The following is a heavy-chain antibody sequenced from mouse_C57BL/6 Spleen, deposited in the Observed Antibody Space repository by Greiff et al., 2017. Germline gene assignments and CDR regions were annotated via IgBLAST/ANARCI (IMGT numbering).Heavy chain of an antibody. CDR2: IYPRSGNT. CDR3: ARLGGSSFWFDY. V-gene: IGHV1-81*01. Sequence: QVHVKQSGAELARPGASVKLSCKASGYTFTSYGISWVKQRTGQGLEWIGEIYPRSGNTYYNEKFKGKATLTADKSSSTAYMELRSLTSEDSAVYFCARLGGSSFWFDYWGQGTTLTVSS. J-gene: IGHJ2*01. D-gene: IGHD1-1*01. CDR1: GYTFTSYG.